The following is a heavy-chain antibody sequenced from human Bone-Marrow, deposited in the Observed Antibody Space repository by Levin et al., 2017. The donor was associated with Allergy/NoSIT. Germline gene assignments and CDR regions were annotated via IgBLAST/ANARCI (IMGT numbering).Heavy chain of an antibody. J-gene: IGHJ4*02. CDR2: IDPNSGGT. Sequence: GASVKVSCKASGYIFTDYYLHWVRQALGQGFEWMGWIDPNSGGTKYAQRFQGRVTMTRDTSISTAYMELTSLRSEDTAVYYCARDDITDYQYFDSWGQGSLVTVSS. CDR3: ARDDITDYQYFDS. D-gene: IGHD4-11*01. CDR1: GYIFTDYY. V-gene: IGHV1-2*02.